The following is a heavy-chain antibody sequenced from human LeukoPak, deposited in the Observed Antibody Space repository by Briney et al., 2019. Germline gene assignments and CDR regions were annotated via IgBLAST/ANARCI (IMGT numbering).Heavy chain of an antibody. Sequence: ASVKVSCKVSGYTLTELSMHWVRQAPGKGLEWMGGFDPEDGETIYAQKFQGRVTMTRNTSISTAYMELSSLRSEDTAVYYCARAKFSYYYGMDVWGQGTTVTVSS. V-gene: IGHV1-24*01. CDR3: ARAKFSYYYGMDV. CDR1: GYTLTELS. J-gene: IGHJ6*02. CDR2: FDPEDGET.